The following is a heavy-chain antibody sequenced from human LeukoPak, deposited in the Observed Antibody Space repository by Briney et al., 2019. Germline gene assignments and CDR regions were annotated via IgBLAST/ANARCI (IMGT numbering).Heavy chain of an antibody. V-gene: IGHV4-34*01. CDR2: INHSGST. J-gene: IGHJ5*02. D-gene: IGHD1-26*01. Sequence: SENLSLTCAVYGGSFSGYYWSWIRQPPGKGLEWIGAINHSGSTNYNPSLKSRVTISVDTSKNQFSLKLSSVTAADTAVYYCARRGGYSGSYDSFDPWGQGTLVTVSS. CDR1: GGSFSGYY. CDR3: ARRGGYSGSYDSFDP.